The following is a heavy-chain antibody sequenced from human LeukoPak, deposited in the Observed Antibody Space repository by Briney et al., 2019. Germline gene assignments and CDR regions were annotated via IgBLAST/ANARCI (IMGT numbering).Heavy chain of an antibody. V-gene: IGHV4-4*02. CDR1: GGSISSSNW. CDR3: ARGGISYYYYMDV. D-gene: IGHD6-13*01. J-gene: IGHJ6*03. CDR2: IYHSGST. Sequence: PSGTLSLTCAVSGGSISSSNWWSWVRQPPGKGLEWIGEIYHSGSTNYNPSLKSRVTISVDTSKNQFSLKLSSVSAADTAVYYCARGGISYYYYMDVWGKGTTVTVSS.